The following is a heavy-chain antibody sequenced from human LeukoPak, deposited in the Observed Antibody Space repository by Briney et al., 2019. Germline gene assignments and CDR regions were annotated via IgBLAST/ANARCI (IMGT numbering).Heavy chain of an antibody. CDR2: ISGSGGST. D-gene: IGHD5-18*01. CDR3: AKCLRVDSALAGWLGYFDS. J-gene: IGHJ4*02. CDR1: GFTLSSYS. Sequence: PGGSLRLSCAASGFTLSSYSMSWVRQAPGKGLEWVSGISGSGGSTYYADSVKGRFSISRDNSKNTLYLQMNSLRAEDAAVYFCAKCLRVDSALAGWLGYFDSWGQGTLVTVSS. V-gene: IGHV3-23*01.